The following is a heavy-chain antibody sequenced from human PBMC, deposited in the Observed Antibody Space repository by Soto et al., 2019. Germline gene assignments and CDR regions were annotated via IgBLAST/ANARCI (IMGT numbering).Heavy chain of an antibody. CDR1: GFTFSSYA. Sequence: PGGSLRLSCAASGFTFSSYAMSWVRQAPGKGLEWVSAISGSGGSTYYADSVKGRFTISRDNSKNTLYLQMNSLRAEDTAVYYCAKDMNGYYDSSGYTIPDAFDIWGQGTMVTVSS. CDR2: ISGSGGST. J-gene: IGHJ3*02. V-gene: IGHV3-23*01. D-gene: IGHD3-22*01. CDR3: AKDMNGYYDSSGYTIPDAFDI.